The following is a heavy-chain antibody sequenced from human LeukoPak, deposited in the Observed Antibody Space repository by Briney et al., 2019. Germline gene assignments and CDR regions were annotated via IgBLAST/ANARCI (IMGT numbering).Heavy chain of an antibody. V-gene: IGHV4-38-2*02. CDR3: ARWLASAFDI. J-gene: IGHJ3*02. Sequence: TTSETLSLTCTVSGYSISSGYYWGWIRQPPGKGLEWIGSIYHSGSTYYNPSLKSRVTISVDTSKNQFSLKLSSVTAADTAVYYCARWLASAFDIWGQGTMVTVSS. D-gene: IGHD3-22*01. CDR2: IYHSGST. CDR1: GYSISSGYY.